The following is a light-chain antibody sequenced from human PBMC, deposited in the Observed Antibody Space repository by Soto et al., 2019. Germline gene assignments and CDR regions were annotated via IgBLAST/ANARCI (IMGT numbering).Light chain of an antibody. V-gene: IGKV1-5*01. CDR3: QHQKT. J-gene: IGKJ1*01. CDR1: QSISSW. CDR2: DAS. Sequence: DIQMTQSPSTLSASVGDRVTITCRASQSISSWLAWYQQKSGKAPKLLIYDASSLESGVPSRFSGSGSGTEFTLTISSLQPDDFATYYCQHQKTFGQGTKVDIK.